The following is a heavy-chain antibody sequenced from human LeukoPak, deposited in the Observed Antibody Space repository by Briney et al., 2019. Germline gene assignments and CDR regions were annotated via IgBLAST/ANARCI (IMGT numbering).Heavy chain of an antibody. D-gene: IGHD1-26*01. CDR3: ARDLASPSQS. CDR2: IYHSGST. CDR1: GYSISSGYY. V-gene: IGHV4-38-2*02. Sequence: SETLSLTCTGSGYSISSGYYWGWIRQPPGKGLEWIGSIYHSGSTYYNPSLKSRVTISVDTSNNQFSLKLSSVTAADTAVYYCARDLASPSQSWGQGTLVTVSS. J-gene: IGHJ4*02.